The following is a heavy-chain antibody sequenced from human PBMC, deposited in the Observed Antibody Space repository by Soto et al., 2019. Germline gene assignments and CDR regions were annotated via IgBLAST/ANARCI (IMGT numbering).Heavy chain of an antibody. Sequence: SETLSLTCTVSGGSISSSSYYWGWIRQPPGKGLEWIGSIYYSGYTYYNPTLKSRDTISVDTSKNQFSLKLSSVTAADTFVFFCARSSIAPRLFMYPFDYWGQGTLVTVSS. V-gene: IGHV4-39*01. D-gene: IGHD6-6*01. CDR1: GGSISSSSYY. J-gene: IGHJ4*02. CDR3: ARSSIAPRLFMYPFDY. CDR2: IYYSGYT.